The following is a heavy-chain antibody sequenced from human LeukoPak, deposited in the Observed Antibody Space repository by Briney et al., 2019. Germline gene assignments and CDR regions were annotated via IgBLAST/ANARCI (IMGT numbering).Heavy chain of an antibody. J-gene: IGHJ4*02. CDR1: GFTFSNAW. Sequence: PGGSLRLSCAASGFTFSNAWMSWVRQAPGKGLEWVGRIKSKTDGGTTDYAAPVKGRFTISRDDSKNTLYLQMNSLKTEDTAVYYCTTDTGAYGAYFDYWGQGTLVTVSS. D-gene: IGHD4-17*01. CDR2: IKSKTDGGTT. V-gene: IGHV3-15*01. CDR3: TTDTGAYGAYFDY.